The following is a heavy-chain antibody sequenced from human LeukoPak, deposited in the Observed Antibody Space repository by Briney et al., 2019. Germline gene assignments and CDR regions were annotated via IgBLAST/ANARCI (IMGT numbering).Heavy chain of an antibody. CDR3: VRVPSHMIVVPFDY. D-gene: IGHD3-22*01. V-gene: IGHV7-4-1*02. CDR1: GYTFTSYG. CDR2: INTNTGNP. Sequence: ASVKVSCKASGYTFTSYGISWVRQAPGQGLEWMGWINTNTGNPTYAQGFTGRFVFSLDTSVSTAYLQISSLKAEDTAVYYCVRVPSHMIVVPFDYWGQGTLVTVSS. J-gene: IGHJ4*02.